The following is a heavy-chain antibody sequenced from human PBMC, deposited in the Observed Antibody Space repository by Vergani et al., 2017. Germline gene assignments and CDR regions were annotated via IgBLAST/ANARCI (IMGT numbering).Heavy chain of an antibody. J-gene: IGHJ3*02. V-gene: IGHV3-23*01. Sequence: EVQLLESGGGLVQPGGSLGLSCAASGFTFSSYAMRWVRHAPGKGLEWVSAIGNGGDSAFYRDSVKGRFTISRDNSKNTLYLQVNSLKAEDTAVYFCARTFGSTGSGGFDIWGQGTMVTVSS. CDR3: ARTFGSTGSGGFDI. CDR2: IGNGGDSA. D-gene: IGHD1-26*01. CDR1: GFTFSSYA.